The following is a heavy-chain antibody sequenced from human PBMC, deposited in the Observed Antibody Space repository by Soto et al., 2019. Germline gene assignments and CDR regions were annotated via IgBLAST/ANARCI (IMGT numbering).Heavy chain of an antibody. CDR2: ISYDGSNK. CDR1: GFTFSSYG. J-gene: IGHJ3*02. D-gene: IGHD3-16*01. V-gene: IGHV3-30*03. CDR3: ATLVVSPDAFDI. Sequence: QVQLVESGGGVVQPGRSLRLSCAASGFTFSSYGMHWVRQAPGKGLEWVAVISYDGSNKYYADSVKGRFTISRDNSKNSLYLQMNSLRAEDTAVYYCATLVVSPDAFDIWGQGTMVTVSS.